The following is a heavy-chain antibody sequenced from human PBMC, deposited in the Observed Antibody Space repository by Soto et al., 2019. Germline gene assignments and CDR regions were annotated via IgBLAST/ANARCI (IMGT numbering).Heavy chain of an antibody. CDR3: ASRNVVVVADNYYYYGMDV. Sequence: PSETLSLTCTVSGGSISSYYWSWIRQPPGKGLEWIGYIYYSGSTNYNPSLKSRITISIDTSKNQFYLKLNSVTAADTAVYYCASRNVVVVADNYYYYGMDVWGQRTTVTVSS. V-gene: IGHV4-59*01. CDR1: GGSISSYY. J-gene: IGHJ6*02. D-gene: IGHD2-15*01. CDR2: IYYSGST.